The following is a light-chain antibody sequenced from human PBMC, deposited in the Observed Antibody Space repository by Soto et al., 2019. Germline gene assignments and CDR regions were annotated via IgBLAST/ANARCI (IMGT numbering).Light chain of an antibody. Sequence: IVSTQSPSTLSLSPGERATLYCRASQSISSYLAWYQQKPGQAPRLLIYDASNRATGIPARFSGSGSGTDFTLTISSLEPEDSAVYYCQQRSNWPLTFGPGTKVDI. CDR2: DAS. V-gene: IGKV3-11*01. CDR1: QSISSY. CDR3: QQRSNWPLT. J-gene: IGKJ3*01.